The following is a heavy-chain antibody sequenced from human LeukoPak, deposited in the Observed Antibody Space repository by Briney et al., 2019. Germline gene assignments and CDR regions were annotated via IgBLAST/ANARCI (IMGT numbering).Heavy chain of an antibody. V-gene: IGHV3-13*01. CDR1: GFTFSDYD. CDR3: ARDPNGHGLDV. D-gene: IGHD2-8*01. Sequence: GGSLRLSCTASGFTFSDYDMHWIRQVPGEGLEWVSAIGKAGDTHYPGSVKGRFTISRENGRNSLYLQMSSLRAGDTAVYYCARDPNGHGLDVWGQGTTVTVSS. CDR2: IGKAGDT. J-gene: IGHJ6*02.